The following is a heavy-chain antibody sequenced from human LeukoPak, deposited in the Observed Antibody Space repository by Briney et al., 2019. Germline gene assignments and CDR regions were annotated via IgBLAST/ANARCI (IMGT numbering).Heavy chain of an antibody. CDR2: ISAYNGNT. D-gene: IGHD3-10*01. J-gene: IGHJ4*02. CDR3: ARTERFGELTFDY. V-gene: IGHV1-18*01. Sequence: ASVKVSCKASGYTFTSYAMNWVRQAPGQGLEWMGWISAYNGNTNYAQKLQGRVTMTTDTSTSTAYMELRSLRSDDTAVYYCARTERFGELTFDYWGQGTLVTVSS. CDR1: GYTFTSYA.